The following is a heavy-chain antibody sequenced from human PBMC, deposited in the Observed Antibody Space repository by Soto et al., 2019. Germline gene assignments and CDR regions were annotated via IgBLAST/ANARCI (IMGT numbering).Heavy chain of an antibody. CDR2: IYYSGSA. CDR1: GGSISSGGYY. D-gene: IGHD2-21*02. CDR3: ARDVVVTGNWFDP. V-gene: IGHV4-31*03. J-gene: IGHJ5*02. Sequence: PSETLSLTCTVSGGSISSGGYYWSWIRQHPGKGLEWIGYIYYSGSAYYNPSLKSRVTISVDTSKNQFSLKLSSVTAADTAVYYCARDVVVTGNWFDPWGQGTLVTVSS.